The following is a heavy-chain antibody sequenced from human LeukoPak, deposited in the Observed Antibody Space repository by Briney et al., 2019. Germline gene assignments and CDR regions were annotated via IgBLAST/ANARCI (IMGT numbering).Heavy chain of an antibody. D-gene: IGHD4-17*01. CDR3: ARDTMTTVTTNYYYGMDV. CDR2: IYHSGST. Sequence: GSLRLSCAASGFTFSDYYMSWIRQPPGKGLEWIGSIYHSGSTYYNPSLKSRVTISVDTSKNQFSLKLSSVTAADTAVYYCARDTMTTVTTNYYYGMDVWGQGTTVTVSS. J-gene: IGHJ6*02. CDR1: GFTFSDYY. V-gene: IGHV4-38-2*02.